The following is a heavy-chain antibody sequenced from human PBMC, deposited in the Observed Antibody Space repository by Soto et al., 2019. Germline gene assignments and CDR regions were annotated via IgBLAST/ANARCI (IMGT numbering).Heavy chain of an antibody. Sequence: EVQLVESGGGLVQPGRSLSLSCAASGFTFDDYAMHWVRQVPGKGLQWVSGLSWHGVTIGYAASVKGRFTISRDNAKKSLYLQMNCAKPDDTALYYWAASRAYGSSQYSGLHYGMGVWGVGTTVTV. J-gene: IGHJ6*02. D-gene: IGHD2-2*01. CDR3: AASRAYGSSQYSGLHYGMGV. V-gene: IGHV3-9*01. CDR2: LSWHGVTI. CDR1: GFTFDDYA.